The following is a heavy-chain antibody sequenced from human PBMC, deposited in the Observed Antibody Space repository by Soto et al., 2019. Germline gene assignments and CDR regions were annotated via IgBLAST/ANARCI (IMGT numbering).Heavy chain of an antibody. CDR2: ISGSGGST. Sequence: QAPGKGLEWVSAISGSGGSTYYADSVKGRFTISRDNSKNTLYLQMNSLRAEDTAVYYCAKAGYYDSSTRFDPWGQGTLVTVSS. V-gene: IGHV3-23*01. CDR3: AKAGYYDSSTRFDP. J-gene: IGHJ5*02. D-gene: IGHD3-22*01.